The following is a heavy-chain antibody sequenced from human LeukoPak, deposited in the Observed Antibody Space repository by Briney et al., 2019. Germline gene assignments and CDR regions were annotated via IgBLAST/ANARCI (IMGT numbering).Heavy chain of an antibody. V-gene: IGHV4-34*01. CDR3: ARHYGGNSIREIDY. D-gene: IGHD4-23*01. Sequence: PSETLSLTCAVYGGSFSGYYWSWIRQPPGKGLEWIGEINHSGSTNYNPPLKSRVTISVDTSKNQFSLKLSSVTAADTAVYYCARHYGGNSIREIDYWGQGTLVTVSS. CDR2: INHSGST. CDR1: GGSFSGYY. J-gene: IGHJ4*02.